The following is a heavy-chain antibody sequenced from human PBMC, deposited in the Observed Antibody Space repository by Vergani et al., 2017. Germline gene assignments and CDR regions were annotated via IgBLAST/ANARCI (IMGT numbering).Heavy chain of an antibody. V-gene: IGHV3-48*03. Sequence: EVQLVESGGGLVQPGGSLRLSCAASGFTFSSYEMNWVRQAPGKGLEWVSYISSSGSYIYYADSVKGRFTISRDNAKNSLYLQMNSLRAEDTAVYYCARDSSGWPGYFDLWGRGTLVTVSS. CDR2: ISSSGSYI. CDR3: ARDSSGWPGYFDL. CDR1: GFTFSSYE. D-gene: IGHD6-19*01. J-gene: IGHJ2*01.